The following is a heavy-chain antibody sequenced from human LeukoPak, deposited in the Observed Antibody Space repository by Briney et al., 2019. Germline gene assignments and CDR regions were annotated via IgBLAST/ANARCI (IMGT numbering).Heavy chain of an antibody. J-gene: IGHJ3*02. D-gene: IGHD1-26*01. V-gene: IGHV6-1*01. CDR3: ARVSQYRGSYSLLAFDI. CDR2: TYYRSKWYN. CDR1: GDSVSSNSAA. Sequence: SQTLSLTCAISGDSVSSNSAAWNWIRQSPSRGLEWLGRTYYRSKWYNDYAVSVKSRITINPDTSKNQFSLQLNSVTPEDTAVYYCARVSQYRGSYSLLAFDIWGQGTMVTVSS.